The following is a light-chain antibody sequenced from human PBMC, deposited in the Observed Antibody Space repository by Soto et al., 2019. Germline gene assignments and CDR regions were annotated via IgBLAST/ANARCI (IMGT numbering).Light chain of an antibody. CDR3: CSYAGSSTHV. CDR2: EVS. V-gene: IGLV2-23*02. Sequence: QSVLPQPASVSGSPGQSITISCTGNSSDVGSYNLVSWYQQHPGKAPKLMIYEVSKRPSGVSNRFSGSKSGNTASLTISGLQAEDEADYYCCSYAGSSTHVFGTGPKVTVL. J-gene: IGLJ1*01. CDR1: SSDVGSYNL.